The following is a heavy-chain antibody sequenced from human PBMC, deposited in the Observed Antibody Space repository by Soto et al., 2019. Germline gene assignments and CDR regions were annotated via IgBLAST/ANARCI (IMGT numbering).Heavy chain of an antibody. CDR1: GYSFTTSG. Sequence: QAQLVQSGAEVKEPGASVKVSCKASGYSFTTSGITWVRQAPGQGLEWMGWISTYNGHTNYAQKLQDRVTLTTDTPTSTAYTELGRLRSDDAAVYYWARRLYGDYDYWGQGTLVTVSS. D-gene: IGHD4-17*01. V-gene: IGHV1-18*01. CDR2: ISTYNGHT. J-gene: IGHJ4*02. CDR3: ARRLYGDYDY.